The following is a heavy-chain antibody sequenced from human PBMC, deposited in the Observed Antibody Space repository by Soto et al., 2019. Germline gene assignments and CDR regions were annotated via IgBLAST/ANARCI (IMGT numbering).Heavy chain of an antibody. D-gene: IGHD3-3*01. V-gene: IGHV3-30*18. J-gene: IGHJ6*02. CDR1: GFTFSSYG. Sequence: GGSLRLSCAASGFTFSSYGMHWVRQAPGKGLEWVAVISYDGSNKYYADSVKGRFTISRDNSKNTLYLQMNSLRAEDTAVYYCAKDSGYDFWSGYYTCGSQSNSDYYGMDVWGQGSTVPVSS. CDR3: AKDSGYDFWSGYYTCGSQSNSDYYGMDV. CDR2: ISYDGSNK.